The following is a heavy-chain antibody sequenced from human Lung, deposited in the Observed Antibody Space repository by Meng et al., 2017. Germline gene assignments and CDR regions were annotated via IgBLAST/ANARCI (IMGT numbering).Heavy chain of an antibody. D-gene: IGHD4-11*01. V-gene: IGHV4-34*01. CDR2: INHSGSI. Sequence: QVQLQQWGAGLLKPSETLSLTCVVSGGSFSDYYWSRIRQPPGKGLEWIGEINHSGSINYNPSLESRATISVDTSQNNLSLKLSSVTAADSAVYYCARGPTTMAHDFDYWGQGTLVTVSS. J-gene: IGHJ4*02. CDR1: GGSFSDYY. CDR3: ARGPTTMAHDFDY.